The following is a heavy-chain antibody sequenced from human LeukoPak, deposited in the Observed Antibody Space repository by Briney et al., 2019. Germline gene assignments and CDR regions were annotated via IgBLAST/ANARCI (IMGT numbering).Heavy chain of an antibody. D-gene: IGHD3-16*01. J-gene: IGHJ6*03. Sequence: GGSLSLSCAASGFAFSNFAMSWVRQAPGKGLEWVSAMSGSGDGTYYADSVKGRFTISRDNSKNTLYLQMNSLRAEDTAVYYCAKMMGQRLYDYCMDVWGKGTTVTVSS. CDR2: MSGSGDGT. V-gene: IGHV3-23*01. CDR1: GFAFSNFA. CDR3: AKMMGQRLYDYCMDV.